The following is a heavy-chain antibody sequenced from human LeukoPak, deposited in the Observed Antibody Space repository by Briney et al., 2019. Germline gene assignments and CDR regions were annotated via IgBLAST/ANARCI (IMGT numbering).Heavy chain of an antibody. CDR2: IYHSGST. V-gene: IGHV4-38-2*02. D-gene: IGHD6-19*01. CDR3: ARHRGGPILGQWLPNFDY. Sequence: KPSETLSLTCTVSGYSISSGYYWGWIRQPPGKGLEWIGSIYHSGSTYCNPSLKSRVTISVDTSKNQFSLKLSSVTAADTAVYYCARHRGGPILGQWLPNFDYWGQGTLVTVSS. J-gene: IGHJ4*02. CDR1: GYSISSGYY.